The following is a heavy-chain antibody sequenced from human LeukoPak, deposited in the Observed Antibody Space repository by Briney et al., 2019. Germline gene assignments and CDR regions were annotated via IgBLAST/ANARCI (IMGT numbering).Heavy chain of an antibody. V-gene: IGHV3-33*01. CDR1: GFTFSSYG. CDR2: IWYDGSNK. CDR3: AGPQTSGWWGFDY. Sequence: GGSLRLSCAASGFTFSSYGMHWVRQAPGKGLEWVAVIWYDGSNKYYADPVKGRFTISRDNSKNTLYLQMNSLRAEDTAVYYCAGPQTSGWWGFDYWGQGTLVTVSS. D-gene: IGHD2-15*01. J-gene: IGHJ4*02.